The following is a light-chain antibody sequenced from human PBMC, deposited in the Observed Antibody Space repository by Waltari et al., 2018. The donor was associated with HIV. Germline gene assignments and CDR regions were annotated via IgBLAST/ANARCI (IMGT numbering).Light chain of an antibody. CDR1: SSDVGGYTY. Sequence: QSALTQPPSASGSPGQSVTISCPGTSSDVGGYTYVSWYQQNPGKAPKLMIYEVSKRPSGVPDRFSGSKSGNTASLTVSGLQAEDEADYYCSSYAGSNNLVFGTGTKVTVL. V-gene: IGLV2-8*01. J-gene: IGLJ1*01. CDR3: SSYAGSNNLV. CDR2: EVS.